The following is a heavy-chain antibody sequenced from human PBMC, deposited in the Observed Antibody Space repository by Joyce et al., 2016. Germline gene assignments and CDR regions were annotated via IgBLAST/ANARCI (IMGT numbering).Heavy chain of an antibody. CDR2: ISYDGSNK. J-gene: IGHJ3*02. V-gene: IGHV3-30*18. D-gene: IGHD2-2*01. Sequence: QVQLVESGGGVVQPGMSLRLSCAASGFTFSIYGMHWVRQAPGKGLEWVAVISYDGSNKHYRDSEKGRFTISRDNSKNTLYLQMNDLRAEDTAVYYCAKFFMSATPSPNDAFDIWGQGTMVTVSS. CDR3: AKFFMSATPSPNDAFDI. CDR1: GFTFSIYG.